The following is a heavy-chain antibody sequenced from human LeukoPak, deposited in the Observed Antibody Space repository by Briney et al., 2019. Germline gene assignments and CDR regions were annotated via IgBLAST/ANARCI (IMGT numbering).Heavy chain of an antibody. CDR2: INHSGDT. CDR3: AKGPHRYSSTWFYSRASFYFDY. CDR1: GDSISNNNYY. J-gene: IGHJ4*02. D-gene: IGHD2-2*01. V-gene: IGHV4-39*07. Sequence: SETLSLTCTVSGDSISNNNYYWGWIRQTPGKGLEWIGEINHSGDTNYNPSLTSRVTISVDTSRSQFSLNLTSVIDADTAVYYCAKGPHRYSSTWFYSRASFYFDYWGQGALVTVSS.